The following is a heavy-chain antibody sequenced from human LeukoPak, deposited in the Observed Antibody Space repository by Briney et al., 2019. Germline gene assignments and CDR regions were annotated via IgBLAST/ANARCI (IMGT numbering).Heavy chain of an antibody. CDR1: GGSISSYY. V-gene: IGHV4-59*01. J-gene: IGHJ6*02. Sequence: SETLSLTCTVPGGSISSYYWSWIRQPPGKGLEWIGYIYYSGSTNYNPSLKSRVTISVDTSKNQFSLKLSSVTAADTAVYYCARVVGGAVAGKGAYYYYGMDVWGQGTTVTVSS. CDR2: IYYSGST. CDR3: ARVVGGAVAGKGAYYYYGMDV. D-gene: IGHD6-19*01.